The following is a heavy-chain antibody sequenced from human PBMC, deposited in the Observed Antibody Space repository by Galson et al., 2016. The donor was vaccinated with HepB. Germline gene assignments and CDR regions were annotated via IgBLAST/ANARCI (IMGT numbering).Heavy chain of an antibody. J-gene: IGHJ3*02. CDR1: GFTVSRNY. CDR2: ISKDGGT. Sequence: SLRLSCAASGFTVSRNYMSWVRQAPGKGLEWVSVISKDGGTYYADSVKGRFTISRDHSKNTLYVQMNSLRAEDTAVYYCARDDTSNCYGGNKRAFDIWGQGTMVTVSS. D-gene: IGHD4-23*01. CDR3: ARDDTSNCYGGNKRAFDI. V-gene: IGHV3-53*01.